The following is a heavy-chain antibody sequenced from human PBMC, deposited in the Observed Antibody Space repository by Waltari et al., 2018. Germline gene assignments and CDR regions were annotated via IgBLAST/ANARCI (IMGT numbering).Heavy chain of an antibody. CDR3: ARTGYGGNALDY. V-gene: IGHV3-7*01. CDR2: IKEDGSQK. Sequence: EVQLVESGGGLVQPGGSLRLHCGASGFTFSRYWLTWVRQAPGKGLEWVANIKEDGSQKQYADSVKGRFTISRDNTKNSLDLQMNSLRAEDTAVYYCARTGYGGNALDYWGQGTQVTV. D-gene: IGHD4-17*01. J-gene: IGHJ4*02. CDR1: GFTFSRYW.